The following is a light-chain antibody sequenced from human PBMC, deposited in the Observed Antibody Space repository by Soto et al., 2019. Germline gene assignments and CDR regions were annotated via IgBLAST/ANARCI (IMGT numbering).Light chain of an antibody. CDR1: QTVSSS. V-gene: IGKV3-15*01. J-gene: IGKJ1*01. Sequence: EILMTQSPATLSVSPGARATLYCRASQTVSSSLAWYQQKPGQAPRLLIFGASPRATGVPARFSGSGSGTLFTLTISSMQSEDFGAYYCQQYNKCPWTFGQGTKVDIK. CDR3: QQYNKCPWT. CDR2: GAS.